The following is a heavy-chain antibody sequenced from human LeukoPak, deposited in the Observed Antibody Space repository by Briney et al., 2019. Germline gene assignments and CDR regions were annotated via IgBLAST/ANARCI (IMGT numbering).Heavy chain of an antibody. V-gene: IGHV1-18*01. Sequence: ASVKVSCKASGYTFTSYGISWVGQAPGQGGEGMGGISAYNGNTNYAQKLQGRVTMTTDTSTSTAYMELRSLRSDDTAVYYCARSGPVGATENWGQGTLVTVSS. CDR1: GYTFTSYG. J-gene: IGHJ4*02. CDR2: ISAYNGNT. CDR3: ARSGPVGATEN. D-gene: IGHD1-26*01.